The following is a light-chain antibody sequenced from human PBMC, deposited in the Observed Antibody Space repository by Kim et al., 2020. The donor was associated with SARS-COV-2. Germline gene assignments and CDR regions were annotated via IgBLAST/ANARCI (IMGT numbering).Light chain of an antibody. J-gene: IGLJ1*01. CDR1: FSNIGGNN. CDR2: TNN. Sequence: QSVLTQPPSASGTPGKRVSISCSGSFSNIGGNNVNWYQHIPGRAPRLLIHTNNQRPSGVPDRFAGSKSDTSASLAISGLQSDDEADYYCAAWDGRLNAYVFGTGTKVTVL. V-gene: IGLV1-44*01. CDR3: AAWDGRLNAYV.